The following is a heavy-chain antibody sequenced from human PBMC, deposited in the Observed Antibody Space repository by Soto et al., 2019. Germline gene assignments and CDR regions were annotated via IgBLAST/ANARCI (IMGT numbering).Heavy chain of an antibody. V-gene: IGHV4-59*01. CDR1: GDSISGYY. CDR3: GRARYYGAKNDF. Sequence: SETLSLTCTVSGDSISGYYWSWIRQPPGKRPEWLGCIYSSGSTKYNPSLRSRVTLSIDTPRSQFSLRLNSVTAADTAIYYCGRARYYGAKNDFWGQGTRVTVSS. D-gene: IGHD1-26*01. J-gene: IGHJ4*02. CDR2: IYSSGST.